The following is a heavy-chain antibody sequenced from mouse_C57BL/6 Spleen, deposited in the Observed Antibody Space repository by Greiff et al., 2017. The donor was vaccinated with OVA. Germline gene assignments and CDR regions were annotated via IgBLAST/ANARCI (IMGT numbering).Heavy chain of an antibody. J-gene: IGHJ2*01. CDR2: ISSKSSNYAT. CDR3: VREGDSSGYYFDY. V-gene: IGHV10-3*01. D-gene: IGHD3-3*01. CDR1: GFTFNTYA. Sequence: EVQLVESGGGLVQPKGSLKLSCAASGFTFNTYAMHWVRQAPGQGLEWVARISSKSSNYATYYADSVKDRFTISRDDSQSMLYLQMNNLKTEDTAMYYCVREGDSSGYYFDYWGQGTTLTVSS.